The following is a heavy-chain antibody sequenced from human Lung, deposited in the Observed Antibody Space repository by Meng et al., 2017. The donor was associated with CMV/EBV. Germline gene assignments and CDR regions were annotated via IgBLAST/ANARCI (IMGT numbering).Heavy chain of an antibody. CDR2: IYYSGSA. J-gene: IGHJ3*02. V-gene: IGHV4-39*01. D-gene: IGHD1-1*01. CDR3: ASPREGVRAFDI. Sequence: SEPXSLXCPVSGGSISSSSYYWGWIRQPPGKGLEWIGSIYYSGSAYYNPFLKSRVTISVDTSKNQFSLKLSSVTAADTAVYYCASPREGVRAFDIWGQGTMVTVSS. CDR1: GGSISSSSYY.